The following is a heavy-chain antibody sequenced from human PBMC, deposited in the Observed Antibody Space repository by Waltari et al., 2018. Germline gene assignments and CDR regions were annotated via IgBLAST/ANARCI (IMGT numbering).Heavy chain of an antibody. J-gene: IGHJ3*02. Sequence: EVQLVQSGAEVKKPGATVKISCKVSGYTFTDYYMHWVQQAPGQGLEWMGLVDPEDGETIYAEKFQGRVTITADTSTDTAYMELSSLRSEDTAVYYCATGNYDSSRLNTHDAFDIWGQGTMVTVSS. CDR2: VDPEDGET. CDR3: ATGNYDSSRLNTHDAFDI. CDR1: GYTFTDYY. D-gene: IGHD3-22*01. V-gene: IGHV1-69-2*01.